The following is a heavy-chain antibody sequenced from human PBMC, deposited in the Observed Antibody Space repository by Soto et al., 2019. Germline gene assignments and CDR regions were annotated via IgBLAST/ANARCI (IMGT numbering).Heavy chain of an antibody. J-gene: IGHJ6*02. Sequence: QVQLQESGPGLVKPSETLSLTCTVSGGAISRYYWSWIRQPPGKGLEWIGYMYNTGSTVYNPSFQSRVTISVDXSXNXLSLKLNSVTAADTAVYYCARDLWGYCGTDCYPLDVWGQGTTVTVSS. CDR2: MYNTGST. CDR3: ARDLWGYCGTDCYPLDV. D-gene: IGHD2-21*02. V-gene: IGHV4-59*01. CDR1: GGAISRYY.